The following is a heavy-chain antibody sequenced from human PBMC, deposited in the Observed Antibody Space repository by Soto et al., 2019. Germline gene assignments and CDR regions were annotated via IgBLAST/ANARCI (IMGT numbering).Heavy chain of an antibody. V-gene: IGHV4-30-4*01. CDR2: IYYTGGT. CDR3: APHQASPDYDSNPYPNQFDS. CDR1: VYSINTDYY. J-gene: IGHJ5*01. Sequence: KPSATXSLTCSFGVYSINTDYYFICIRQPPGKVREWIGHIYYTGGTFYSPSLKSRLALSVDTSKNQFSLRLSSVTAADTAVYYCAPHQASPDYDSNPYPNQFDSSGQAALV. D-gene: IGHD3-22*01.